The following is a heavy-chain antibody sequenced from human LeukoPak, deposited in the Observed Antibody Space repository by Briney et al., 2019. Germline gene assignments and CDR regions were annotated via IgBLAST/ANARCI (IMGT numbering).Heavy chain of an antibody. CDR3: ARGYYGSGSYHWFDP. D-gene: IGHD3-10*01. CDR2: INHSGST. Sequence: PETLSLTCAVYGGSFSGYYWSWIRQPPGKGLEWIGEINHSGSTNYNPSLKSRVTISVDTSKNQFSLKLSSVTAADTAVYYCARGYYGSGSYHWFDPWGQGTLVTVSS. CDR1: GGSFSGYY. V-gene: IGHV4-34*01. J-gene: IGHJ5*02.